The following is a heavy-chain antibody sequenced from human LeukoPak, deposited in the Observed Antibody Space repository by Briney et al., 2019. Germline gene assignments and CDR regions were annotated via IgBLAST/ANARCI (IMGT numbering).Heavy chain of an antibody. CDR1: GSAFSDFS. D-gene: IGHD7-27*01. J-gene: IGHJ4*02. Sequence: PGGSLRLSCAASGSAFSDFSMNWVRQAPGKGLEWVANTRGSGSGMGSGNYYAVSVKGRFTISRDDAKNSLYLQMNSLRAEDTAFYYCARDDNWGFDYWGQGALVTVSS. CDR3: ARDDNWGFDY. CDR2: TRGSGSGMGSGN. V-gene: IGHV3-21*05.